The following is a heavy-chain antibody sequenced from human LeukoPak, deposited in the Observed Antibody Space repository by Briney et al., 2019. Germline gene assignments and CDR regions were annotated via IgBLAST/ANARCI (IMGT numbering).Heavy chain of an antibody. J-gene: IGHJ4*02. CDR3: AKRDRPCSGDCSAPYYFDY. CDR2: IYSGGST. V-gene: IGHV3-53*01. CDR1: GFTVRSNY. D-gene: IGHD2-21*02. Sequence: PGGSLRLSCAASGFTVRSNYMSWVRQAPGKGLEWVSVIYSGGSTYYADSVKGRFTISRDNSRNTVYLQISSLRAEDTAVYYCAKRDRPCSGDCSAPYYFDYWGQGTLVTVSS.